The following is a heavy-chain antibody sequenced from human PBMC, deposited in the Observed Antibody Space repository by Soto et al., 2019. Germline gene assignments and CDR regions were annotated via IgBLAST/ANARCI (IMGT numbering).Heavy chain of an antibody. D-gene: IGHD2-8*01. CDR2: INHXSGGT. J-gene: IGHJ6*01. CDR3: AKDNDGMDV. CDR1: GYTFTVYY. Sequence: XXVKVSCKASGYTFTVYYTHWVRQAPGQGLEWMXWINHXSGGTNYAQKXXGWVTMTXXKSISTAYMELSRMRSDDTAVYYCAKDNDGMDVWGQGTTVTVSS. V-gene: IGHV1-2*04.